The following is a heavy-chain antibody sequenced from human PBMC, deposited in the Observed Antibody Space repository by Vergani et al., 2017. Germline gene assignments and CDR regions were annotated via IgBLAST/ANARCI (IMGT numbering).Heavy chain of an antibody. D-gene: IGHD3-10*01. V-gene: IGHV4-31*03. J-gene: IGHJ4*02. Sequence: QVQLQESGPGLVKPSQTLSLTCTVSGGSISSGGYYWSWIRQHPGKGLEWIGYIYYSGSTYYNPSLKSRVTISVDTSKNQFSLKLSSVTDADTAVYYCAGGITMVRGVKAFDYWGQGTLVTVSS. CDR1: GGSISSGGYY. CDR3: AGGITMVRGVKAFDY. CDR2: IYYSGST.